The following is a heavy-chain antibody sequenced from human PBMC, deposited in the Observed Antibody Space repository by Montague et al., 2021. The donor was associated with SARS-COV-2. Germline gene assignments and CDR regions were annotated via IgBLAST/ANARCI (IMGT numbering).Heavy chain of an antibody. J-gene: IGHJ6*02. Sequence: SETLSLTCTVSGGSISSSSYYWGWIRQPPGKGLERIGSIYYSGSTYYNPSLKSRVTISVDTSKNQFSLKLSSVAAADTAVYYCARQPVLRYFVWLPWFGGMDVWGQGTTVTVSS. CDR1: GGSISSSSYY. V-gene: IGHV4-39*01. CDR3: ARQPVLRYFVWLPWFGGMDV. CDR2: IYYSGST. D-gene: IGHD3-9*01.